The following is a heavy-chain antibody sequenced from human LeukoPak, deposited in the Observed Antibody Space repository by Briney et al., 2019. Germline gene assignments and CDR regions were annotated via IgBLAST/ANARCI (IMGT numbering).Heavy chain of an antibody. Sequence: PGGSLRLSCAASGFTFSSYGMHWVRQAPGEGLEWVAVISYDGSNKYYADSVKGRFTISRDNSKNTLYLQMNSLRAKDTAVYYCAKGSYYDILTGYTDYWGQGTLVTVSS. V-gene: IGHV3-30*18. J-gene: IGHJ4*02. CDR1: GFTFSSYG. D-gene: IGHD3-9*01. CDR3: AKGSYYDILTGYTDY. CDR2: ISYDGSNK.